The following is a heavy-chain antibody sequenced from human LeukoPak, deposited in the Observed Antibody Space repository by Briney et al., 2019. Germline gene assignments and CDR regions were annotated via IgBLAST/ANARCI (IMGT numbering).Heavy chain of an antibody. D-gene: IGHD1-26*01. Sequence: ASVKVSCKASGYTFTGYYVHWVRQAPGQGLEWMGRINPNSGDTNYAQKFQGRVTMTRDTSISTAYMELSRLRSDDTAVYYCARVGSGSMGDLFDYWGQGTLVTVSS. CDR3: ARVGSGSMGDLFDY. J-gene: IGHJ4*02. CDR1: GYTFTGYY. CDR2: INPNSGDT. V-gene: IGHV1-2*06.